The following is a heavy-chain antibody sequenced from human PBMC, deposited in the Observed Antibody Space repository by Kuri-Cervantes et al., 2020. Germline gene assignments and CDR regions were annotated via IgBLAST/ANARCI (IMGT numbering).Heavy chain of an antibody. CDR2: FYSVEKT. CDR1: GGSISSENSY. CDR3: ARPRNSRDHWFDP. Sequence: SETLSLTCRISGGSISSENSYWGWIRQSPGKGLEWIGTFYSVEKTTYNPSLKSRVTISVDTSKNQFSLKMTSVTAADTAMYYCARPRNSRDHWFDPWGQGTLVTVSS. V-gene: IGHV4-39*01. D-gene: IGHD2-21*01. J-gene: IGHJ5*02.